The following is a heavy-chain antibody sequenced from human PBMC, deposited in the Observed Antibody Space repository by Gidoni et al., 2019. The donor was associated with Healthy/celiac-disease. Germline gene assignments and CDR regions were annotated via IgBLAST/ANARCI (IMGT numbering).Heavy chain of an antibody. Sequence: QVQLQESGPGLVKPSETLSLTCTVSGRSISSYYWSWIRQPPGKGLEWIGYIYYSGSTNYNPSLKSRVTISVDTSKNQFSLKLSSVTAADTAVYYCAREVDAFDIWGQGTMVTVSS. J-gene: IGHJ3*02. V-gene: IGHV4-59*01. CDR1: GRSISSYY. CDR2: IYYSGST. CDR3: AREVDAFDI.